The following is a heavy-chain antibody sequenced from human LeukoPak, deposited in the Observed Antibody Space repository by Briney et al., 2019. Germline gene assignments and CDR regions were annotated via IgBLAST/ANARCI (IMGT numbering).Heavy chain of an antibody. CDR2: IIPIFGTA. J-gene: IGHJ4*02. D-gene: IGHD3-16*02. Sequence: SVKVSCKASGGTFSSYAISWVRQAPGQGLEGMGAIIPIFGTANYAQKFQGRVTITADDSTSTAYMALSSLRSEDTAVYYCARAVYDYVWGSYRYYYFDYWGQGTLVTVSS. V-gene: IGHV1-69*01. CDR1: GGTFSSYA. CDR3: ARAVYDYVWGSYRYYYFDY.